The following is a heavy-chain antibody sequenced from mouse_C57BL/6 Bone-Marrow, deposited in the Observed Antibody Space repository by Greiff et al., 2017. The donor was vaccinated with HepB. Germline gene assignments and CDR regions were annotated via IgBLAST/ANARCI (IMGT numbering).Heavy chain of an antibody. Sequence: DVKLVESGGDLVKPGGSLKLSCAASGFTFSSYGMSWVRQTPDKRLEWVATISSGGSYTYYPDSVKGRFTISRDNAKNTLYLQMSSLKSEDTAMYYCARHIYYYGSSLDYWGQGTTLTVSS. CDR2: ISSGGSYT. D-gene: IGHD1-1*01. CDR3: ARHIYYYGSSLDY. V-gene: IGHV5-6*02. CDR1: GFTFSSYG. J-gene: IGHJ2*01.